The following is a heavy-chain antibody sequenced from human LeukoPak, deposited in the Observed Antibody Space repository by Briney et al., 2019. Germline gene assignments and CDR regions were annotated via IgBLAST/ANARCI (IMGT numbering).Heavy chain of an antibody. J-gene: IGHJ4*02. Sequence: SGTLPQTCIGSGGSLISYLWSWLRPPPAKGVAGIGYIYYSGTTNYTPYLKSRVTMSVDTSRNQFTLKLSSVTAADTAVYYCARLHYSYDSSGYYLYYFDFWGQGTLVTVSS. CDR1: GGSLISYL. CDR3: ARLHYSYDSSGYYLYYFDF. D-gene: IGHD3-22*01. CDR2: IYYSGTT. V-gene: IGHV4-59*08.